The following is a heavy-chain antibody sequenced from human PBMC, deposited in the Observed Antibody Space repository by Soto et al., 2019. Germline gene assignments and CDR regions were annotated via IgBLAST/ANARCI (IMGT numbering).Heavy chain of an antibody. CDR3: ARDLSRGYSSSWYGTWFDP. J-gene: IGHJ5*02. CDR2: IYYSGST. CDR1: GGSISSYY. Sequence: SETLSLTCTVSGGSISSYYWSWIRQPPGKGLEWIGYIYYSGSTNYNPSLKSRVTISVDTSKNQFSLKLSSVTAADTAVYYCARDLSRGYSSSWYGTWFDPWGQGTLVTVSS. V-gene: IGHV4-59*01. D-gene: IGHD6-13*01.